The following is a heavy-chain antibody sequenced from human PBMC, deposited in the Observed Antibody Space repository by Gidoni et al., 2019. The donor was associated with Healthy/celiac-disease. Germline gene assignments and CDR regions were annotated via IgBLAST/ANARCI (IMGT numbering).Heavy chain of an antibody. V-gene: IGHV4-30-4*01. CDR2: IYYSGST. CDR1: GGSISSGDYY. D-gene: IGHD6-6*01. CDR3: ARGGRVWSTAAGTYYYYGMDV. J-gene: IGHJ6*02. Sequence: QVQLQESGPGLVKPSQTLSLTCTVSGGSISSGDYYWSWIRQPPGKGLEWIGYIYYSGSTYYNPSLKSRVTISVDTSKNQFSLKLSSVTAADTAVYYCARGGRVWSTAAGTYYYYGMDVWGQGTTVTVSS.